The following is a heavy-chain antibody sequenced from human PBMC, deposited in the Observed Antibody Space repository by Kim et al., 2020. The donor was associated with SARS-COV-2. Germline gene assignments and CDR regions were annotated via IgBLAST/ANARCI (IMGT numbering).Heavy chain of an antibody. J-gene: IGHJ4*02. CDR1: GFTFSDYY. D-gene: IGHD3-22*01. CDR2: ISSSSTYT. V-gene: IGHV3-11*06. CDR3: ARGYTTYYYDSSGYLSCGY. Sequence: GGSLRLSCAASGFTFSDYYMTWIRQAPGRGLEWVSYISSSSTYTDYTASVKGRFTISRDNAKNSLYLQMNSLRVEDTAVYYCARGYTTYYYDSSGYLSCGYWGQGTLVTVSS.